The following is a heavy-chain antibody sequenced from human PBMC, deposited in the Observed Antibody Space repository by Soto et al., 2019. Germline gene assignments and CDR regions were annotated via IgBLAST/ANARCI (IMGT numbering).Heavy chain of an antibody. CDR1: GYTFTNYG. Sequence: QVQLVQSGAEVKKPGASVKVSCKASGYTFTNYGISWVRQAPGQGLEWMGWISAYNGNTKYAQKFQGRVTMTTDTSTSPAYMELRRLRSDDTAVYYCARGVGSGSYYNQYNWFDPWGQGTLVTVSS. CDR2: ISAYNGNT. D-gene: IGHD3-10*01. J-gene: IGHJ5*02. V-gene: IGHV1-18*01. CDR3: ARGVGSGSYYNQYNWFDP.